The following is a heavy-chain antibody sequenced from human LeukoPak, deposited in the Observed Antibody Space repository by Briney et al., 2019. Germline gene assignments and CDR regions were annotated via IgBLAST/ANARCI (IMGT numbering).Heavy chain of an antibody. J-gene: IGHJ4*02. V-gene: IGHV3-48*03. D-gene: IGHD1-26*01. CDR2: ISSSGSTI. CDR1: EFTFSSYE. CDR3: ARDPSPVSGSYYCDY. Sequence: PGGSLRLSCAASEFTFSSYEMNWVRQAPGKGLEWVSYISSSGSTIYYADSVKGRFTISRDNAKNSLYLQMNSLRAEDTAVYYCARDPSPVSGSYYCDYWGQGTLVTVSS.